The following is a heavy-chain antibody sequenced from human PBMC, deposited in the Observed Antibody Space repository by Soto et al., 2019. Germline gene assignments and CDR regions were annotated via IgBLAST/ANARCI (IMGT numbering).Heavy chain of an antibody. Sequence: EVQLVESGGGLVQPGGSLRLSCAASGFTVSSSYMGWVRQAPGKGLEWVSSIYSGGNTYDADSVRGRFTISTDNSKDTLYLRMISLCVDDTAMYYCARHVGFYWYFDLWGRGTLVTVSS. V-gene: IGHV3-66*04. CDR2: IYSGGNT. J-gene: IGHJ2*01. D-gene: IGHD1-26*01. CDR1: GFTVSSSY. CDR3: ARHVGFYWYFDL.